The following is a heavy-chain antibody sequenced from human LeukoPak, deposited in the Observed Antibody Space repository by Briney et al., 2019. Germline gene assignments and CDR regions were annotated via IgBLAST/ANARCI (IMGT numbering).Heavy chain of an antibody. CDR2: IYYSGST. V-gene: IGHV4-59*01. CDR3: ARAEGTAMVRGVTLFDP. CDR1: GGSISSYY. Sequence: SETLSLTCTVSGGSISSYYWSWIRQPPGKGLEWIGYIYYSGSTNYNPSLKSRVTISVDTSKNQFSLKLSSVTAADTAVYYCARAEGTAMVRGVTLFDPWGQGTLVTVSS. J-gene: IGHJ5*02. D-gene: IGHD3-10*01.